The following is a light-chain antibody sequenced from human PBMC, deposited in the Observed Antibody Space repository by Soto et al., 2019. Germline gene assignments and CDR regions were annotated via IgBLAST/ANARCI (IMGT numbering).Light chain of an antibody. V-gene: IGLV9-49*02. CDR3: GPDHGSGSHAMKV. Sequence: QSVLTQPPSASASLGATVTLTCTLSSGYSNYRVDWYQQRPGKGPRLVMRVDAGGILGSRGDGIPYRFSVMRSGLTRYLTVRNTQGADASAYHCGPDHGSGSHAMKVLGAGT. CDR1: SGYSNYR. J-gene: IGLJ2*01. CDR2: VDAGGILG.